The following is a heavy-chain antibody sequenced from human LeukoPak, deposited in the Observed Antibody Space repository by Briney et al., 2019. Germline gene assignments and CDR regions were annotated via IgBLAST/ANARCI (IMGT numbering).Heavy chain of an antibody. CDR2: ISGSDDAT. Sequence: GRSLRLSCTASGFTFNNYAMSWVRQTPGRGLEWVSTISGSDDATYYADSVEGRFTISRDNSKNTLSLQMSSLRAEDTAVYYCARDKSSGYYYFDYWGQGTLVTVSS. CDR1: GFTFNNYA. J-gene: IGHJ4*02. D-gene: IGHD3-22*01. CDR3: ARDKSSGYYYFDY. V-gene: IGHV3-23*01.